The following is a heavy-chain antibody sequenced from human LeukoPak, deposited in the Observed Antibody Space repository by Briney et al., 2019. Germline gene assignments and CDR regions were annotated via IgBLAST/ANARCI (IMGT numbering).Heavy chain of an antibody. D-gene: IGHD2/OR15-2a*01. Sequence: SETLSLTCAVSGGSFSGFYWSWIRQPPGKGLEWIGEMHHSGATSYKPSLRSRVTISGGTSKNQFSLNLSSVTAADTAVYYCARGILGYYYFDLWGRGTLVTVSS. V-gene: IGHV4-34*01. CDR2: MHHSGAT. CDR1: GGSFSGFY. CDR3: ARGILGYYYFDL. J-gene: IGHJ2*01.